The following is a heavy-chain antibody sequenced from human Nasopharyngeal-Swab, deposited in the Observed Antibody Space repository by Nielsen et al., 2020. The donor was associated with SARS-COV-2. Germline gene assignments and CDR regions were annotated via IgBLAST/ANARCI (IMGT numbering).Heavy chain of an antibody. CDR1: GGSISSYY. CDR2: IYTSGSA. CDR3: ARDGGWFDP. J-gene: IGHJ5*02. Sequence: SDTLSLTFTVSGGSISSYYWSWIRQTAGKGLEWIGRIYTSGSADYSPSLKSRITISVDTSKNQFSLKLSSVTAADTAVYYCARDGGWFDPWGQGTLVTVSS. V-gene: IGHV4-4*07.